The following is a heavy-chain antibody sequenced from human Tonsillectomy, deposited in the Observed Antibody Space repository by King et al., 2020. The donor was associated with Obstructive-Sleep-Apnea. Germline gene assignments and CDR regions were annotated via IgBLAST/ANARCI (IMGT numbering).Heavy chain of an antibody. Sequence: QLVQSGGGLVQPGRSLRLSCAASGFTFDDYAMRWVRQAPGKGLEWVSGISWYSGSVGYADSVKGGFTISRDKAKNSLYLQMNSLRAEDTALYYCAKDNSGYVEYYFDYWGQGTLVTVSS. J-gene: IGHJ4*02. D-gene: IGHD5-12*01. CDR3: AKDNSGYVEYYFDY. CDR1: GFTFDDYA. CDR2: ISWYSGSV. V-gene: IGHV3-9*01.